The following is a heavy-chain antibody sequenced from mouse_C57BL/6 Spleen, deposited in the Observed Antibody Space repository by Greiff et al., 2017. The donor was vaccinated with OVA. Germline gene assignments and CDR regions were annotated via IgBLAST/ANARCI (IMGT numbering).Heavy chain of an antibody. J-gene: IGHJ4*01. CDR1: GFTFTDYY. CDR2: IRNKANGYTT. D-gene: IGHD2-1*01. V-gene: IGHV7-3*01. CDR3: ASRNYGYAMDY. Sequence: EVKLVESGGGLVQPGGSLSLSCAASGFTFTDYYMSWVRQPPGKALEWLGFIRNKANGYTTEYSASVKGRFTISRDNSQSILYLQMNALRAEDSATYSCASRNYGYAMDYWGQGTSVTVSS.